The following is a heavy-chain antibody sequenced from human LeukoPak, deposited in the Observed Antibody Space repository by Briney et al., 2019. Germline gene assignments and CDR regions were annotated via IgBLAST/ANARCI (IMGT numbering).Heavy chain of an antibody. CDR2: IHFDGSRT. J-gene: IGHJ6*03. CDR3: AKDRGWTYYYYMDV. V-gene: IGHV3-30*02. Sequence: GGSLRLSCAASGFSFSSYGMHWVRQAPGKGLEWVAFIHFDGSRTYYAESVKGRFLISRDNANNTMYLRMYSLRPEDTAVYYCAKDRGWTYYYYMDVWGQGTTVTISS. CDR1: GFSFSSYG. D-gene: IGHD3/OR15-3a*01.